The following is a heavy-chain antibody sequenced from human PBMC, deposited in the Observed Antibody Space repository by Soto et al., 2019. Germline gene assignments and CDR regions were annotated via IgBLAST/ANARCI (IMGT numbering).Heavy chain of an antibody. J-gene: IGHJ6*03. CDR2: MNPNSGNT. Sequence: QVQLVQSGAEVKKPGASVKVSCKASGYTFTSYDINWVRQATGQGLEWMGWMNPNSGNTGYAQKFQGRVTMTRNNSISTAYMELSSLRSEDTAVYYCARGLLMRFVVVPAASRYYYMDVWGKGTTVTVSS. D-gene: IGHD2-2*01. CDR1: GYTFTSYD. V-gene: IGHV1-8*01. CDR3: ARGLLMRFVVVPAASRYYYMDV.